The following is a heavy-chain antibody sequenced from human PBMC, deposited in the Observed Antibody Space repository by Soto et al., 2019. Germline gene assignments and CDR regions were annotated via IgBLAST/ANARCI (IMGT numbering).Heavy chain of an antibody. J-gene: IGHJ4*02. D-gene: IGHD1-7*01. Sequence: PSETLSLTCTVSGGSISNYDWSWIRQSPGKGLEWIGYMSYNGSTNYNPSLKSRVTISVDTSKNQFSLKLSSVTAADTAVYYCARGKITGTTLVTYYFDSWGQGTLVTVSS. CDR2: MSYNGST. CDR3: ARGKITGTTLVTYYFDS. V-gene: IGHV4-59*01. CDR1: GGSISNYD.